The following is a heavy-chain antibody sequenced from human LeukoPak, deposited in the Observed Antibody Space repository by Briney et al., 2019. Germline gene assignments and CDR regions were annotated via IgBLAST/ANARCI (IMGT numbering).Heavy chain of an antibody. CDR1: GYTFSDYA. Sequence: ASVKVSCKTSGYTFSDYAVQWVRQAPGQRLEWMGWINAGNGRIRYSQKFQDRVTISGDTSATTAYLDLSSLKSEDTAVYYCARARWTSTVTTYYLDFWGQGTLVTVSS. J-gene: IGHJ4*02. D-gene: IGHD4-17*01. CDR3: ARARWTSTVTTYYLDF. CDR2: INAGNGRI. V-gene: IGHV1-3*01.